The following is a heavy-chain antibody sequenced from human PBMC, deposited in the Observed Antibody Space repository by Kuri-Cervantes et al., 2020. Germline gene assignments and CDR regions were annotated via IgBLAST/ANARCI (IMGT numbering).Heavy chain of an antibody. CDR1: GFTFSSYA. V-gene: IGHV3-30*07. CDR2: ISYDGSNK. Sequence: GGSLRLSCAASGFTFSSYAMHWVRQAPGKGLEWVAVISYDGSNKYYADSVKGRFTIPRDNAKNSLYLQMNSLRAEDTAVYYCARISRGYSGYGALDYWGQGTLVTVSS. D-gene: IGHD5-12*01. CDR3: ARISRGYSGYGALDY. J-gene: IGHJ4*02.